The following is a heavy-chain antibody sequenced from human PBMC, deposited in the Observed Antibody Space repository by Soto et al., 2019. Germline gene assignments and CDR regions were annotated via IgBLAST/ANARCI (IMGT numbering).Heavy chain of an antibody. CDR2: IYAGGST. CDR1: GFTFNSYG. J-gene: IGHJ4*02. V-gene: IGHV3-66*01. D-gene: IGHD3-22*01. CDR3: VREKVTMIVGFYYFDY. Sequence: GSLRLSCGASGFTFNSYGIHWVRQAPGKGLEWVSVIYAGGSTHYADSVEDRFTISRDNSNNMLYLQMNSLRAEDTAVYYCVREKVTMIVGFYYFDYWGQGTRVTVSS.